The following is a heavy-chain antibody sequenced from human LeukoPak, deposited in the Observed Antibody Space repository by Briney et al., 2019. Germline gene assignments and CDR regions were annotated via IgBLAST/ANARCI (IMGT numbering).Heavy chain of an antibody. CDR3: ARDWTNYFDF. CDR1: GFTFSNYW. CDR2: ISYDGRKK. D-gene: IGHD3/OR15-3a*01. V-gene: IGHV3-30*03. Sequence: GGSLRLSCAASGFTFSNYWMSWVRQAPGKGLEWVAFISYDGRKKYYGDSVKGRFTISRDNSKNALYLQMNSLRAEDTAVYYCARDWTNYFDFWGQGTLVTVSS. J-gene: IGHJ4*02.